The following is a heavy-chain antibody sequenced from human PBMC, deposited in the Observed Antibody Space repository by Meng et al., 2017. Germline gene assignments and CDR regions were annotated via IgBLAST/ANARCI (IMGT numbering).Heavy chain of an antibody. J-gene: IGHJ4*02. V-gene: IGHV3-30*04. CDR1: GFTFSSYA. Sequence: GESLKISCAASGFTFSSYAMHWVRQAPGKGLEWVAVISYDGSNKYYADSVKGRFTISRDNSKNTLYLQMNSLRAEDTAVYYCARDRSYYGSGSYYIWGQGTLVTVSS. CDR2: ISYDGSNK. CDR3: ARDRSYYGSGSYYI. D-gene: IGHD3-10*01.